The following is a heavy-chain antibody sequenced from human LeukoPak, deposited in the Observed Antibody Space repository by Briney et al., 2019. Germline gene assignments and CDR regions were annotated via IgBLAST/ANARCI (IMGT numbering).Heavy chain of an antibody. CDR1: GLTFSARY. CDR2: IKYDGTDA. J-gene: IGHJ4*02. D-gene: IGHD3-16*01. Sequence: GGSLRLSCEASGLTFSARYMSWVRQAPGKGLEWVATIKYDGTDANVVDSVRGRFTISRDNAKHSLFLQMNSLRAEDTAMYYCASLLGTATTFDNWGQGTLVTVSS. CDR3: ASLLGTATTFDN. V-gene: IGHV3-7*01.